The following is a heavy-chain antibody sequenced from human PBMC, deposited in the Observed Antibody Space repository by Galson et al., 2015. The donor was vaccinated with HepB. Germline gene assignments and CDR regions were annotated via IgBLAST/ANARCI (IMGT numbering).Heavy chain of an antibody. CDR1: GYSFTSYW. CDR2: IYPGDSDT. Sequence: QSGAEVKKPGESLKISCKGSGYSFTSYWIGWMRQMPGKGLEWMGIIYPGDSDTRYSPSFQGQVTISADKSISTAYLQWSSLKASDTAMYYCARQGTYTYYYDREKAYWGQGPLVTVSS. J-gene: IGHJ4*02. V-gene: IGHV5-51*01. CDR3: ARQGTYTYYYDREKAY. D-gene: IGHD3-22*01.